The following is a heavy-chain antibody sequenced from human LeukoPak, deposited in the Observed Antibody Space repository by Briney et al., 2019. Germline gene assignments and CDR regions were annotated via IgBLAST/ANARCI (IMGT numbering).Heavy chain of an antibody. Sequence: ASVKVSCKASGYTFTGYYMHWLRQAPGQGLEWMGRINPNSGGTNYAQKFQGRVTMTRDTSISTAYMELSRLRSDDTAVYYCARDRDYYDSSGYDYWGQGTLVTVSS. CDR3: ARDRDYYDSSGYDY. CDR2: INPNSGGT. CDR1: GYTFTGYY. D-gene: IGHD3-22*01. V-gene: IGHV1-2*06. J-gene: IGHJ4*02.